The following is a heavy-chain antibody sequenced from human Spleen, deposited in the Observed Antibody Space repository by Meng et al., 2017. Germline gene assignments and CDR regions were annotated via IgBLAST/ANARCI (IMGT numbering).Heavy chain of an antibody. CDR2: IYYSGSS. Sequence: ESLKISCTVSGGSITSRSYFWGWVRQPPGKGLEWIGNIYYSGSSYYTPSLKSRVSISIDTSKHQFSLKLTSVTAADTALYYCARDPTAVAGYFDYWGRGTLVTVSS. J-gene: IGHJ4*02. V-gene: IGHV4-39*07. CDR3: ARDPTAVAGYFDY. D-gene: IGHD6-19*01. CDR1: GGSITSRSYF.